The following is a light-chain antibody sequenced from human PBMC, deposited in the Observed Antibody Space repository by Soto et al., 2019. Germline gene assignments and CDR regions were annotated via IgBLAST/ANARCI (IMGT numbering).Light chain of an antibody. J-gene: IGKJ1*01. V-gene: IGKV4-1*01. CDR2: WAS. Sequence: DIVMTQSPDSLAVSLGERATINCKSSQSVLYSSNNKNYLAWYQQKPGQSPKLLIYWASTRESGGPDRFSGSGSGTDFTLTISSLQAEDVAVYYCQQYYSPWTFGQGTKVEIK. CDR1: QSVLYSSNNKNY. CDR3: QQYYSPWT.